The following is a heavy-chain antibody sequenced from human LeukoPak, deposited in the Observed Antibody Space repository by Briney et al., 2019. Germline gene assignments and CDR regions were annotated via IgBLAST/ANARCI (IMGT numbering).Heavy chain of an antibody. CDR1: GFTFSSYA. CDR3: ARRNGNRIFGVVIDYGMDV. V-gene: IGHV3-23*01. D-gene: IGHD3-3*02. Sequence: PGGSLRLSCAASGFTFSSYAMSWVRQAPGKGLEWVSAISGSGGSTYYADSVKGRFTISRDNSKNTLYLQMNSLRAEDTAVYYCARRNGNRIFGVVIDYGMDVWGQGTTVTVS. J-gene: IGHJ6*02. CDR2: ISGSGGST.